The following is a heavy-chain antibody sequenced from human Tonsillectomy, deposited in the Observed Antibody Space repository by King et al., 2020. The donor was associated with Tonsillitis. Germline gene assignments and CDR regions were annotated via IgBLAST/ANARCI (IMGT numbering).Heavy chain of an antibody. Sequence: VQLVESGGGLVKPGGSLRLSCAASGFTFSNAWMSWVRQAPGKGLEWVGRIKSKTDGGTTDYAAPVKGRFTISRDDSKNTLYLQMNSLKTEDTAVYYCNTVCLSSSWSIYYYYGMDVWGQGTTVTVSS. J-gene: IGHJ6*02. D-gene: IGHD6-13*01. V-gene: IGHV3-15*01. CDR2: IKSKTDGGTT. CDR1: GFTFSNAW. CDR3: NTVCLSSSWSIYYYYGMDV.